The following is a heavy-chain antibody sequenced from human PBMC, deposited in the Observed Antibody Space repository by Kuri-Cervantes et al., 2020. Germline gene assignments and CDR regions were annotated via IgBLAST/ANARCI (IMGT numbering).Heavy chain of an antibody. J-gene: IGHJ4*02. CDR2: IWYDGSNK. CDR3: AKTGPSSGSYYDMVDY. Sequence: GESLKISCAASGFTFSSYGMHWVRQAPGKELEWVAVIWYDGSNKYYADSVKGRFTISRDNSKNTLYLQMNSLRAEDTAVYYCAKTGPSSGSYYDMVDYWGQGTLVTVSS. CDR1: GFTFSSYG. V-gene: IGHV3-30*02. D-gene: IGHD1-26*01.